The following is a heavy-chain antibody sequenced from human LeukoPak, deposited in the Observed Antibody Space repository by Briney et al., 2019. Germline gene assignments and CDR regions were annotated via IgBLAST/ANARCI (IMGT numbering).Heavy chain of an antibody. CDR2: IYYSGST. CDR1: GGSLSSYY. Sequence: SETLSLTCTVSGGSLSSYYWSWIRHPPGKGLERIGYIYYSGSTNYNPSLKSRVTISVDTTKNQFSLKLSSVTAADTTVYYCAREFRGSGSYYIDYWGQGTLVTVSS. V-gene: IGHV4-59*01. J-gene: IGHJ4*02. CDR3: AREFRGSGSYYIDY. D-gene: IGHD3-10*01.